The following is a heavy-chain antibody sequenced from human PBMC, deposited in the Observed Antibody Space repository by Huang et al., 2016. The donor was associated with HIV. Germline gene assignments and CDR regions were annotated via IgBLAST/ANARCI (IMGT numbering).Heavy chain of an antibody. V-gene: IGHV4-34*02. CDR3: GRTGGYERERFYHFSTDI. CDR1: GGSLSGQY. Sequence: QVHLQQWGAGLVRPSETLSLTCAVFGGSLSGQYWTWIHQSPGRGLEWIGEIGGLYGNVNYKSSLRSRLTISVNTAKNQCSLNLTSGTAADTGLYYCGRTGGYERERFYHFSTDIWSPGTAVIVSS. J-gene: IGHJ6*02. D-gene: IGHD3-3*02. CDR2: IGGLYGNV.